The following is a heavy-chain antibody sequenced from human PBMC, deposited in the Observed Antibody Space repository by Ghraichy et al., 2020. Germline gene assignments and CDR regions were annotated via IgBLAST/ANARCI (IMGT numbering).Heavy chain of an antibody. CDR3: AIYAPTMTTFLGY. CDR2: ITSSSTYI. J-gene: IGHJ4*02. D-gene: IGHD4-17*01. Sequence: GGSLRLSCAASGFTFSTYTMNWVRQAPGKGLEWVSSITSSSTYIYYADSLKGRFTISRDNAKNSLFLQMNSLRAEDTAVYYCAIYAPTMTTFLGYWGQGTLVTVSS. V-gene: IGHV3-21*01. CDR1: GFTFSTYT.